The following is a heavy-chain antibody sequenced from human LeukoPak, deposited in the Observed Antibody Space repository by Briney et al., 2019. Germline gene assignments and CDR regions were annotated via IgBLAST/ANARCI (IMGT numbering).Heavy chain of an antibody. CDR1: GYTFTSYG. J-gene: IGHJ4*02. V-gene: IGHV1-18*01. Sequence: VASVKVSCKASGYTFTSYGISWVRQAPGQGLEWMEWISAYNGNTNYAQKLQGRVTMTTDTSTSTAYMELRSLRSDDTAVYYCAREGYDILTGYQLDYWGQGTLVTVSS. D-gene: IGHD3-9*01. CDR3: AREGYDILTGYQLDY. CDR2: ISAYNGNT.